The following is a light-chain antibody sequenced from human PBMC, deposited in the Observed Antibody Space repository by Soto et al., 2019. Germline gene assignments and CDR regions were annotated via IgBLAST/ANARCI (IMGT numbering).Light chain of an antibody. CDR1: QSVSSF. CDR3: QQRSNWPPAIT. V-gene: IGKV3-11*01. J-gene: IGKJ5*01. Sequence: EIVLTQSPPTLSLSPGERATLSCRASQSVSSFLAWYQQKPGQAPRLLIYDASNRATGIPARFSGSGSGTDFALTLSSLEPEDFAVYYCQQRSNWPPAITFGQGTRLEIK. CDR2: DAS.